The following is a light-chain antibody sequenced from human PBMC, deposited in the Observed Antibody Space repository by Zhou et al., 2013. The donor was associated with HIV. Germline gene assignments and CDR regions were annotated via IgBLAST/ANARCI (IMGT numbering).Light chain of an antibody. Sequence: EIVMTQSPATLSVSPGERATLSCRASQSVSSNLAWYQQKPGQAPRLLIHGTSTRATGIPDRFSGTGSGTEFTLTISSLQSEDAAVYYCQQYNKWPRTFGQGTKVEI. CDR3: QQYNKWPRT. CDR2: GTS. V-gene: IGKV3-15*01. CDR1: QSVSSN. J-gene: IGKJ1*01.